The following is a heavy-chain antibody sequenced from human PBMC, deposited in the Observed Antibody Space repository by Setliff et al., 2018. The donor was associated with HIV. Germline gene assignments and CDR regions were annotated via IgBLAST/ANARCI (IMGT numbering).Heavy chain of an antibody. D-gene: IGHD2-21*02. CDR3: ARARMVTAMAKNWFDP. CDR1: GYTFTSYG. CDR2: ISAYNGNT. Sequence: ASVKVSCKASGYTFTSYGISWVRQAPGQGLEWMGWISAYNGNTNYAQKLQGRVTMTTDTSTSTAYMELRSLRSDDTAVYYCARARMVTAMAKNWFDPWGQGTLGTVSS. V-gene: IGHV1-18*01. J-gene: IGHJ5*02.